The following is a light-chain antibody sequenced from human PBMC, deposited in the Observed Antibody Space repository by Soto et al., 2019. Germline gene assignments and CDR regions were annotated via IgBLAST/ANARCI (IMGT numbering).Light chain of an antibody. Sequence: EILITQFPATLSKSPGESATFSCRASQSIGTKLAWYQQRPGQAPTLLMYGASTGAPGIPARFSGSGSGTEFTLTIGSLQSDDFAVYYCQQYSSWVWTFGQGTKV. J-gene: IGKJ1*01. CDR3: QQYSSWVWT. CDR2: GAS. CDR1: QSIGTK. V-gene: IGKV3-15*01.